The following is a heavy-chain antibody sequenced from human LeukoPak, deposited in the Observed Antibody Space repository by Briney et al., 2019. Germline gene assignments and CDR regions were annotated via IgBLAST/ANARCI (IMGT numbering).Heavy chain of an antibody. J-gene: IGHJ4*02. CDR1: GFTFNLYG. CDR3: AKDGVGATSLDC. CDR2: IWHDGSYE. D-gene: IGHD1-26*01. Sequence: PGGSRRLSCAASGFTFNLYGMHWVRQAPGKGLEWVAVIWHDGSYEYYADSVKGRFTISRDSSKNTLYLQMNSLRAEDTAVYYCAKDGVGATSLDCWGQGTLVTVSS. V-gene: IGHV3-33*06.